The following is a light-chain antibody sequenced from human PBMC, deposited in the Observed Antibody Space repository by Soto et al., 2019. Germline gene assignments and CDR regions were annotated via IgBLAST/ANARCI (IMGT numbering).Light chain of an antibody. V-gene: IGLV1-40*01. J-gene: IGLJ1*01. Sequence: QAVVTQPPSVSGAPGQRVTISCTGNSSNIGTDYGVHWYQQLPGTAPKLLIYANNNRPSGVPDRFSGSKSGTSASLAIAGLQAEDEADYYCQSYDSSLSGCVFGTGTNLTVL. CDR1: SSNIGTDYG. CDR3: QSYDSSLSGCV. CDR2: ANN.